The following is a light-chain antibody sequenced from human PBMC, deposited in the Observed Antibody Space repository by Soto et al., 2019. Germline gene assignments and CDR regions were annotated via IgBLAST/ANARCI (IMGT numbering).Light chain of an antibody. CDR2: GAS. CDR3: QQYGSSVT. Sequence: EIVLTQSPGTLSLSPGERATLSCRASQSVSSSYLAWYQQKPGQAPRLLIYGASSRATGIPDRFSGSGSGTDFTLTISRLEPEDFAVDYCQQYGSSVTFGGGTKVEIK. J-gene: IGKJ4*01. CDR1: QSVSSSY. V-gene: IGKV3-20*01.